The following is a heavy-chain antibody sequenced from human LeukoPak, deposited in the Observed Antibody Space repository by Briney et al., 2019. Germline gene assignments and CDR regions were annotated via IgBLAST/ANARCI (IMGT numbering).Heavy chain of an antibody. CDR2: IYYSGST. V-gene: IGHV4-59*01. D-gene: IGHD2-15*01. Sequence: PSETLSLTCTVSGGSISSYYWSWIRQPPGKGLEWIGYIYYSGSTNYNPSPKSRVTISVDTSKNQFSLKLSSVTAADTAVYYCARALLRYSFDYWGQGTLVTVSS. CDR1: GGSISSYY. CDR3: ARALLRYSFDY. J-gene: IGHJ4*02.